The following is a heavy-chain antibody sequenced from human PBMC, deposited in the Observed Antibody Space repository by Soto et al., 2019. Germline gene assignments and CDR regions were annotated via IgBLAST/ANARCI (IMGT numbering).Heavy chain of an antibody. CDR2: IYYSGST. Sequence: SETLSLTCTVSGGSISSGGYYWSWIRQHPGKGLEWIGYIYYSGSTYYNPSLKSRVTISVDTSKNQFSLKLSSVTAADTAVYYCARHYGSGTYPLDYWGQGTLVTAPQ. V-gene: IGHV4-31*03. D-gene: IGHD3-10*01. CDR1: GGSISSGGYY. CDR3: ARHYGSGTYPLDY. J-gene: IGHJ4*02.